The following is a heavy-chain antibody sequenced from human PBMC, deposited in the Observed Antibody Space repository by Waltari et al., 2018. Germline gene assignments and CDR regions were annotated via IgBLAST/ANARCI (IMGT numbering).Heavy chain of an antibody. V-gene: IGHV3-23*01. CDR3: AKDLTSGGDYYYGMDV. Sequence: EVQLLESGGGLVQPGGSLRLSCAASGFTFSSYAMSWVRQAAGKGLEWVSAISGSGGSTYYADSVKGRFTISRDNSKNTLYLQMNSLRAEDTAVYYCAKDLTSGGDYYYGMDVWGQGTTVTVSS. D-gene: IGHD1-26*01. CDR1: GFTFSSYA. CDR2: ISGSGGST. J-gene: IGHJ6*02.